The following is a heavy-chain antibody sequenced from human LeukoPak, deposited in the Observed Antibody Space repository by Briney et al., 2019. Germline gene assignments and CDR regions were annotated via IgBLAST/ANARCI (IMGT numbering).Heavy chain of an antibody. CDR1: GFTFDDYA. CDR2: ISGDGGST. J-gene: IGHJ6*03. D-gene: IGHD1-1*01. CDR3: SKVLEPDYYYYYMDV. V-gene: IGHV3-43*02. Sequence: GGSLRLSCAASGFTFDDYAMHWVRPAPGKGLDWVYLISGDGGSTYYADSVKGRFTISRDNSKNSLYLQMNSLRTEDTALYYCSKVLEPDYYYYYMDVWGKGTTVTVSS.